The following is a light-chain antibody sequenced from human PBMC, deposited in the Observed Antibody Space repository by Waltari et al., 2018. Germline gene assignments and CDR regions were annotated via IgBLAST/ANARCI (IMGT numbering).Light chain of an antibody. V-gene: IGLV3-25*03. CDR2: KDT. J-gene: IGLJ3*02. CDR1: ELPKQF. CDR3: QSADSSGTYWV. Sequence: SYEVTQPPSVSVSPGQTARITCSGDELPKQFAYWYQQKPGQAPLLVIYKDTERPSGIPERFSGSSSGTTVTLTISGGQAEDEADYYCQSADSSGTYWVFGGGTKLTVL.